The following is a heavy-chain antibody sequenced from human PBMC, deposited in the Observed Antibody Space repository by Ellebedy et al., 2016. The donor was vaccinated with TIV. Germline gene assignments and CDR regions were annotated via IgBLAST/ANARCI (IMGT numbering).Heavy chain of an antibody. CDR1: GGSISGSSYY. V-gene: IGHV4-39*01. CDR3: ARSLLIFSFDKCYFDL. D-gene: IGHD3/OR15-3a*01. Sequence: SETLSLSCTVSGGSISGSSYYWGWIRQPPGKGLEWIGNLFDTGNTYYNPSLTRRVSISVDTSKNQFSLRLSSVTAADTAVYYCARSLLIFSFDKCYFDLWGRGTLVTVSS. J-gene: IGHJ2*01. CDR2: LFDTGNT.